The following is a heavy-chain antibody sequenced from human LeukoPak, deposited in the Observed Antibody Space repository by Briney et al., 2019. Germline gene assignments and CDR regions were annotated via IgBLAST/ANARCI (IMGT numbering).Heavy chain of an antibody. Sequence: PGGSLRLSCAASGLTFTTYWMRWVRHAPGKGLVWVSHINSDGSITSYADSVKGRFTISRDNAKNTLYLQMNSLRAEDTAVYYCARDAVDTANAVWGQGTTVTVSS. CDR2: INSDGSIT. CDR3: ARDAVDTANAV. CDR1: GLTFTTYW. J-gene: IGHJ6*02. D-gene: IGHD5-18*01. V-gene: IGHV3-74*01.